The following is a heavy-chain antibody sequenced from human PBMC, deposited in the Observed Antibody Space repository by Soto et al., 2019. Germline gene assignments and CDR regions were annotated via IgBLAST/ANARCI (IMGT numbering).Heavy chain of an antibody. CDR2: INHSGST. CDR1: GGSFSGYY. Sequence: SDTLSLTCAVYGGSFSGYYWSWIRQPPGKGLEWIGEINHSGSTNYNPSLKSRVTISVDTSKNQFSLKLSSVTAADTAVYYCARVDIVATIRVWGQGTLVTVSS. J-gene: IGHJ4*02. D-gene: IGHD5-12*01. V-gene: IGHV4-34*01. CDR3: ARVDIVATIRV.